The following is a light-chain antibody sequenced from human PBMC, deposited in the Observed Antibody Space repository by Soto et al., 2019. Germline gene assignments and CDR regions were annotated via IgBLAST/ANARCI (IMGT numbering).Light chain of an antibody. V-gene: IGLV2-14*03. CDR3: SSYTPSSTPFV. CDR2: DVN. Sequence: QSALTQPASVSGSPGQSITISCTGTSSDVGGYNFVSWYQHHPGKAPKLIIYDVNNRPSGVSNRFSGSKSGNTASLTISGLQAEAEADYYCSSYTPSSTPFVFGTGTKLTVL. J-gene: IGLJ1*01. CDR1: SSDVGGYNF.